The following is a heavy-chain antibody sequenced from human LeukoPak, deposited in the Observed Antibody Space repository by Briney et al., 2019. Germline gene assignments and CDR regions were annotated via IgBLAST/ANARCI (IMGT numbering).Heavy chain of an antibody. CDR2: ISYDGSNN. CDR3: AKVGLTVTTILDYFDY. CDR1: GFTFSSYG. Sequence: GGSQRLSCAASGFTFSSYGMHWVRQAPGKGLEWVAVISYDGSNNYYADSVKGRFTISRDNSKNTLFLQMNSLRAEDTAVYYCAKVGLTVTTILDYFDYWGQGTLVTVSS. J-gene: IGHJ4*02. D-gene: IGHD4-11*01. V-gene: IGHV3-30*18.